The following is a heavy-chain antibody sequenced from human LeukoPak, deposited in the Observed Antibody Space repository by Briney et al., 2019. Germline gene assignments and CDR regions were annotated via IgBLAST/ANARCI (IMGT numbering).Heavy chain of an antibody. V-gene: IGHV1-69*04. CDR1: GGTFSSYA. Sequence: SVKVSCKASGGTFSSYAISWVRQAPGQGLEWMGRIIPILGIANYAQKFQGRVTITADKSTSTAYMELSSLRSEDTAVYYCARGYCSGGSCYNNWFEPWGQGTLVTVSS. J-gene: IGHJ5*02. CDR3: ARGYCSGGSCYNNWFEP. CDR2: IIPILGIA. D-gene: IGHD2-15*01.